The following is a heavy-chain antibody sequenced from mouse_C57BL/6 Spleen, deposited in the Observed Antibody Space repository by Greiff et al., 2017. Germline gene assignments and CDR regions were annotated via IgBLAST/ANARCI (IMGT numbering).Heavy chain of an antibody. D-gene: IGHD2-4*01. CDR1: GFSLSTFGMG. Sequence: QVTLKECGPGILQPSQTLSLTCSFSGFSLSTFGMGVGWIRQPSGKGLEWLAHIWWDDDKYYNPALKSRLTISKDTSKNQVFLKIANVDTADTATYYCARMEDYDVWYFDVWGTGTTVTVSS. CDR3: ARMEDYDVWYFDV. CDR2: IWWDDDK. V-gene: IGHV8-8*01. J-gene: IGHJ1*03.